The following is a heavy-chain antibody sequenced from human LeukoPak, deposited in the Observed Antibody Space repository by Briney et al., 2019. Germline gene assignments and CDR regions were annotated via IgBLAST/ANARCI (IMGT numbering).Heavy chain of an antibody. CDR2: IYYSGST. V-gene: IGHV4-30-4*08. J-gene: IGHJ4*02. CDR3: ARVAGESSSFELDY. Sequence: PSETLSLTCTVSGGSISSGDYYCNWIRQPPGKGLEWIGHIYYSGSTYYNPSLKSRVTISVDTSKNQFSLKLNSVTAADTAVYYCARVAGESSSFELDYWGQGTLVTVSS. D-gene: IGHD6-13*01. CDR1: GGSISSGDYY.